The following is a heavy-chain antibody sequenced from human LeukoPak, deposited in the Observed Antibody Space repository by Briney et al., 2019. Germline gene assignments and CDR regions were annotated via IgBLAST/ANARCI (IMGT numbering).Heavy chain of an antibody. D-gene: IGHD4/OR15-4a*01. CDR2: INSDGSAT. CDR3: ERDYGA. CDR1: GFTFSRYW. V-gene: IGHV3-74*03. Sequence: GGSLRLSCAASGFTFSRYWMHWVRQAPGKGLMWVSRINSDGSATTYADFVKGRSTISRDNAKNTVYLQMSSLRVDDTAVYYCERDYGAWGQGTLVTVSP. J-gene: IGHJ5*02.